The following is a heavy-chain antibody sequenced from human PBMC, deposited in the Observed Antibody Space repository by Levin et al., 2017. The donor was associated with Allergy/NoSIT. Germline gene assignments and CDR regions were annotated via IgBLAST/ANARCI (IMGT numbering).Heavy chain of an antibody. J-gene: IGHJ6*02. CDR2: INWNGDSS. Sequence: GGSLRLSCAASGFTFYDYGMTWVRQAPGKGLEWVSDINWNGDSSGYADSMKGRFTISRDNAKNSLYLQMNSLTAEDSALYYCARLADSIYTPFYYYGLDGWGQGTAVAVSS. D-gene: IGHD2-2*02. V-gene: IGHV3-20*04. CDR1: GFTFYDYG. CDR3: ARLADSIYTPFYYYGLDG.